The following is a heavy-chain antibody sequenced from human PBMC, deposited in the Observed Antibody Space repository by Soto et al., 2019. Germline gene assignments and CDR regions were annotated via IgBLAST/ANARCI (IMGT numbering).Heavy chain of an antibody. V-gene: IGHV3-11*01. CDR1: GFTFGDYY. Sequence: GRSLRLSCAASGFTFGDYYMSCIRHAPGKLLEWVSYISSSGSPIYYADSVKGRFTISRDNAKNSLYLQMNSLRAEDTAVYYCAPIRKYYDSWSEPQNGFDPWGQGTLVTVSS. CDR2: ISSSGSPI. J-gene: IGHJ5*02. CDR3: APIRKYYDSWSEPQNGFDP. D-gene: IGHD3-3*01.